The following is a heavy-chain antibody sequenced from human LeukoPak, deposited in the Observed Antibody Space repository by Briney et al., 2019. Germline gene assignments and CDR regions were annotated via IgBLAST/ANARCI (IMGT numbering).Heavy chain of an antibody. CDR3: ARDAGYYDSSGYSDY. V-gene: IGHV3-74*01. Sequence: PGGSLRLSCAASGFTFSNYWIHWVRQVPGKGLVWVSRINPAGNYRNYADSVEGRFTISRDNARNTVYLQMNSLRAEDTAVYYCARDAGYYDSSGYSDYWGQGTLVTVSS. CDR2: INPAGNYR. CDR1: GFTFSNYW. D-gene: IGHD3-22*01. J-gene: IGHJ4*02.